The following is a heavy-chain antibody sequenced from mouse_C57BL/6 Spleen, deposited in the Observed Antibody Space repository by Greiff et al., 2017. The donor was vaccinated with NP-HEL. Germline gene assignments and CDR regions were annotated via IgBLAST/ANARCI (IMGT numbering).Heavy chain of an antibody. V-gene: IGHV1-64*01. CDR2: IHPNSGST. J-gene: IGHJ3*01. CDR1: GYTFTSYW. CDR3: ARQTAQAGSFAY. D-gene: IGHD3-2*02. Sequence: QVHVKQPGAELVKPGASVKLSCKASGYTFTSYWMHWVKQRPGQGLEWIGMIHPNSGSTNYNEKFKSKATLTVDKSSSTAYMQLSSLTSEDSAVYYCARQTAQAGSFAYWGQGTLVTVSA.